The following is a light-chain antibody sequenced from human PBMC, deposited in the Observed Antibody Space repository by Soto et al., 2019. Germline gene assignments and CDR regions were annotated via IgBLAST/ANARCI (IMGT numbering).Light chain of an antibody. J-gene: IGKJ1*01. CDR3: MEDAPWPRT. CDR2: KVS. CDR1: QSLVNSDGNTY. V-gene: IGKV2-30*01. Sequence: VVMTQSPLSLPVTLGQPASISCRSSQSLVNSDGNTYLNWFHQRPDKSPRRLIYKVSNRGSGAPDRFSGSGSGTDFNLRVSRVEAEDGGVYYCMEDAPWPRTFGQGTRVELK.